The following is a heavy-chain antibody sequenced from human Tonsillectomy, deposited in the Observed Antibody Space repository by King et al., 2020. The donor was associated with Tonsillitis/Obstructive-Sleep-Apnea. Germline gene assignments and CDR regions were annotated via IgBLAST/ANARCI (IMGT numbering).Heavy chain of an antibody. J-gene: IGHJ3*02. CDR3: ARDMVLEAGGDAFDI. CDR2: IYYSGSA. V-gene: IGHV4-59*01. D-gene: IGHD2-8*01. Sequence: QLQESGPGLVKPSETLSLTCTVPGGSISSYYWSWIRQPPGKGLEWIGYIYYSGSANYNPSLKSRVTMSVDRPKNQFSLKLSSVTAADTAVYYCARDMVLEAGGDAFDIWGQGTMVTVSS. CDR1: GGSISSYY.